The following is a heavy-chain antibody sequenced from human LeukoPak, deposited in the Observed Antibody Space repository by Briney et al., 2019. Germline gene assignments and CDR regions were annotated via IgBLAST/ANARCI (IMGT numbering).Heavy chain of an antibody. CDR2: IYSGGST. Sequence: GGSLRLSCAASGFTVSSNYMSWVRQAPGKGLEWVSVIYSGGSTYYADSVKGRFTISRHNSKNTLYLQMNSLRAEDTAVYYCARDPAYSSYYYDSSGYSFDYWGQGTLVTVSS. CDR3: ARDPAYSSYYYDSSGYSFDY. J-gene: IGHJ4*02. CDR1: GFTVSSNY. D-gene: IGHD3-22*01. V-gene: IGHV3-53*01.